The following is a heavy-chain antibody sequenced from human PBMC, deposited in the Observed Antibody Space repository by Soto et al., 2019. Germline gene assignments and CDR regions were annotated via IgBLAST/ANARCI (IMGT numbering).Heavy chain of an antibody. V-gene: IGHV4-39*01. CDR2: IYYSGNS. Sequence: QLLLQESGPGLVKPSETLSLTCTVSGGSISSYGYYWGWIRQPPGKGLEWIGSIYYSGNSYYNPSLKSRVTISVDTSKNQVSLTLSSVTAADTAVYYCARHEVVATMLPGAFDIWGQGTMVTVSS. CDR1: GGSISSYGYY. D-gene: IGHD5-12*01. J-gene: IGHJ3*02. CDR3: ARHEVVATMLPGAFDI.